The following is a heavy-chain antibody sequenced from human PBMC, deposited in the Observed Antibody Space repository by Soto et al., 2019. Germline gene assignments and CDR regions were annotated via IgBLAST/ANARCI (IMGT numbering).Heavy chain of an antibody. D-gene: IGHD2-2*01. CDR1: GGSLSSFY. V-gene: IGHV4-59*01. Sequence: PSETLSLTCTVSGGSLSSFYWGWIRRPPGKGLEWIGYIYHSGTTKYNSSLKGRVTMSVDSSKNEFSLKLTSVTAADTAVYYCARVHKEELVTVPAAHYDHWGHGTLVTVSS. CDR3: ARVHKEELVTVPAAHYDH. J-gene: IGHJ4*01. CDR2: IYHSGTT.